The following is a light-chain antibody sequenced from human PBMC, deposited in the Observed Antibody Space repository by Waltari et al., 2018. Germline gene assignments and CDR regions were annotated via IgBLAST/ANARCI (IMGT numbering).Light chain of an antibody. Sequence: QSVLTQPPSISAAAGQTVTISCSGTRSTIGDYYVSWYQQVPETAPKILIYDNFKRPSGVSDRFSGSKSGTSATLVITGLQTGDEADYFCGTWDASLTAWVFGGGTRLSVL. CDR3: GTWDASLTAWV. J-gene: IGLJ3*02. V-gene: IGLV1-51*01. CDR2: DNF. CDR1: RSTIGDYY.